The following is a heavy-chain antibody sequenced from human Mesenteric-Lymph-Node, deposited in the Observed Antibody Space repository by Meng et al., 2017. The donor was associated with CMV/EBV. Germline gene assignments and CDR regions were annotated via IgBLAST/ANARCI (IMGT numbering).Heavy chain of an antibody. V-gene: IGHV3-74*01. J-gene: IGHJ4*02. CDR2: INNDGSGT. CDR1: GFTFSSYW. CDR3: AKGHFGVVILIDY. D-gene: IGHD3-3*01. Sequence: GESLKISCAASGFTFSSYWMHWVRQGPGKGLVWVSRINNDGSGTSYTDSVKGRFTISRDNSKNTLYLQMNSLRAEDTAVYYCAKGHFGVVILIDYWGQGTLVTVSS.